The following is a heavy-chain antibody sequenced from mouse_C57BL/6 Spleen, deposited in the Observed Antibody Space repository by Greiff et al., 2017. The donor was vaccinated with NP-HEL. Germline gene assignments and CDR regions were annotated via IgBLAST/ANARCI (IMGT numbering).Heavy chain of an antibody. CDR1: GYTFTSYW. CDR3: ARRVTTGFDY. D-gene: IGHD2-2*01. V-gene: IGHV1-7*01. CDR2: INPSSGYI. Sequence: QVQLMESGAELAKPGASVKLSCKASGYTFTSYWMHWVKQRPGKGLEWIGYINPSSGYIKYNQKFKDKATLTADKSYITAYMQLSSLTYEDSAVYYCARRVTTGFDYWGQGTTLTVSS. J-gene: IGHJ2*01.